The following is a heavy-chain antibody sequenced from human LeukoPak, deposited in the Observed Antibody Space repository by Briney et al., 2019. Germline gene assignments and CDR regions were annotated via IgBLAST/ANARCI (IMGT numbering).Heavy chain of an antibody. CDR2: ISAFNGNT. D-gene: IGHD2-15*01. V-gene: IGHV1-18*01. Sequence: GASVTVSCKASGYTFTSYGISWVRQAPGQGLEWMGWISAFNGNTNYAQKLQGRVTMTTDTSTSTAYMELRSLRSDDTAVYYCARDQFLGYCSGDSCYKGWFDPWGQGTLVTVPS. CDR1: GYTFTSYG. J-gene: IGHJ5*02. CDR3: ARDQFLGYCSGDSCYKGWFDP.